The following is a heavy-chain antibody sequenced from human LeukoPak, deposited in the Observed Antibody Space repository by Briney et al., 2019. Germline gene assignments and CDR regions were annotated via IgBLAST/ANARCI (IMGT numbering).Heavy chain of an antibody. CDR2: ISGSGGST. CDR3: AKDAGNSYYYGMDV. Sequence: PGGSLRLSCAASGFTVSSNYMSWVRQAPGKGLEWVSVISGSGGSTYYADSVKVRFTISRDNSKNTLYLQTNSLRAEDTAVYYCAKDAGNSYYYGMDVWGQGTTVTVSS. CDR1: GFTVSSNY. J-gene: IGHJ6*02. V-gene: IGHV3-23*01.